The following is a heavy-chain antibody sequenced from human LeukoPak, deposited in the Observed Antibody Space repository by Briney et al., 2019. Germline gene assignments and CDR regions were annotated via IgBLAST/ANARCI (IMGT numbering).Heavy chain of an antibody. CDR3: AGGGGKVGYYYGMDV. CDR2: INTNTGNP. Sequence: ASVKVSCKASGYTFTSYAMNWVRQAPGQGLEWMGWINTNTGNPTYAQGFTGRFVFSLDTSVSTAYLQISSLKAEDTAVYYCAGGGGKVGYYYGMDVWGQGTTVTVSS. CDR1: GYTFTSYA. J-gene: IGHJ6*02. V-gene: IGHV7-4-1*02.